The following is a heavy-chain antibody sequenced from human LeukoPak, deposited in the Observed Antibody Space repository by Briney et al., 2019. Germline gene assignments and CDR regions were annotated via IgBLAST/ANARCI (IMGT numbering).Heavy chain of an antibody. Sequence: SETLSLTCAVYGGSFSGYYWSWIRQPPGKGLEWIGYIYYSGSTNYNPSLKSRVTISVDTSKNQFSLKLSSVTAADTAVYYCARDLRGAAAGSHNWFDPWGQGTLVTVSS. CDR2: IYYSGST. CDR1: GGSFSGYY. CDR3: ARDLRGAAAGSHNWFDP. V-gene: IGHV4-59*01. J-gene: IGHJ5*02. D-gene: IGHD6-13*01.